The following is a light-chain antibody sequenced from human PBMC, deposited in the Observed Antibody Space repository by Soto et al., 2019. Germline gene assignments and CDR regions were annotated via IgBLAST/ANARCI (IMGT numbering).Light chain of an antibody. CDR1: QSINTW. Sequence: IQITQSPSSLSASVGDRVTITCRASQSINTWLAWYQQKPGKPPKILIYAASSLQSGVPSRFRGSGSGTDFTLTISRLQPEDFETYYCLQDYNYPLTFGGGTKVDIK. CDR3: LQDYNYPLT. J-gene: IGKJ4*01. V-gene: IGKV1-6*01. CDR2: AAS.